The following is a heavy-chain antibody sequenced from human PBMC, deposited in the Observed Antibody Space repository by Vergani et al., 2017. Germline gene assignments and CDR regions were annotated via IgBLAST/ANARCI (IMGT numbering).Heavy chain of an antibody. V-gene: IGHV3-15*01. CDR1: GFIFSTYA. CDR2: IRSKNDGGTA. D-gene: IGHD2-2*02. J-gene: IGHJ4*02. CDR3: YTDYHDY. Sequence: EVQLLESGGGSAQPGGSLRLSCTASGFIFSTYAMSWVRQAPGKGLEWIGRIRSKNDGGTADYAAPLKGRFTISRDDSKDSAFLLVNNLKTEDTAVYFCYTDYHDYWGQGTLVTVSS.